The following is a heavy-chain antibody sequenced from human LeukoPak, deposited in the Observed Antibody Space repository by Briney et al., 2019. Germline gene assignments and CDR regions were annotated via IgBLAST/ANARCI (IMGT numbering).Heavy chain of an antibody. V-gene: IGHV1-2*02. J-gene: IGHJ6*03. Sequence: ASVKVSCKASGYTFTGYYMHWVRQAPGQGLEWMGWINLNSGGTNYAQKFQGRVTMTRDTSISTAYMELSRLRSDDTAVYYCARDLGYCSGTRCSVSYYMDVWGKGTMVTVSS. D-gene: IGHD2-2*01. CDR3: ARDLGYCSGTRCSVSYYMDV. CDR1: GYTFTGYY. CDR2: INLNSGGT.